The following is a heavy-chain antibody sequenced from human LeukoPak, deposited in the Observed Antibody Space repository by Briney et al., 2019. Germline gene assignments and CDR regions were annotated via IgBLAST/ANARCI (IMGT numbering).Heavy chain of an antibody. CDR1: GYTFTSYD. CDR2: MNPNRGNT. CDR3: ARGVNYDFWSGSYYSYYYMEV. J-gene: IGHJ6*03. Sequence: ASVKVSCKASGYTFTSYDINWVRQAAGQGLEWMGWMNPNRGNTGYAQKFQGRVTITRDTSISTAYMELSGLTSEDTAVYYCARGVNYDFWSGSYYSYYYMEVWGKGTTVTVSS. D-gene: IGHD3-3*01. V-gene: IGHV1-8*01.